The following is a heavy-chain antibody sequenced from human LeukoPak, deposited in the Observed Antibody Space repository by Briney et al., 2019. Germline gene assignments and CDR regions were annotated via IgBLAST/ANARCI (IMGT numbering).Heavy chain of an antibody. Sequence: GGSLRLSCAASRFTFSNFGMHWVRQAPGKGLEWVATTSYEGSEKYYADSVKGRFTISRDNSKNTLYLQMSSLRAEDTAVYYCAKPSGPGSDGYIDYWGQGTLVTVFS. CDR1: RFTFSNFG. CDR2: TSYEGSEK. CDR3: AKPSGPGSDGYIDY. J-gene: IGHJ4*02. V-gene: IGHV3-30*18. D-gene: IGHD3-10*01.